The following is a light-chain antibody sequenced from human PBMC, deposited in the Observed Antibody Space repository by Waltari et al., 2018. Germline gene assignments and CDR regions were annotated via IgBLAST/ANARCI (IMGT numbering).Light chain of an antibody. CDR3: QKLNSYPPTT. CDR2: LAS. V-gene: IGKV2-28*01. Sequence: DIVMTQSPLSLPVSPGEPASISCRSSQSLLHSNGYIYLDWYLQKPGQSPQLLIYLASNRASGVPDRFSGSGSGTEFTLTISSLQPEDFATYYCQKLNSYPPTTFGQGTRLEIK. CDR1: QSLLHSNGYIY. J-gene: IGKJ5*01.